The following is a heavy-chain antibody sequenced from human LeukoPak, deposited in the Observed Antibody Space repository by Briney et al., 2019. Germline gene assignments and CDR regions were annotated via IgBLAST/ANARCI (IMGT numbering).Heavy chain of an antibody. CDR2: FDPEDGET. Sequence: ASVKVSCQVSGYTLTELSMHWVRQAPGKGLEWMGGFDPEDGETIYAQKFQGRVTITADESTSTAYMELSSLRSEDTAMYYCARYYPVGITEYYFDYWGQGTLVTVSS. J-gene: IGHJ4*02. CDR3: ARYYPVGITEYYFDY. V-gene: IGHV1-24*01. CDR1: GYTLTELS. D-gene: IGHD3-10*01.